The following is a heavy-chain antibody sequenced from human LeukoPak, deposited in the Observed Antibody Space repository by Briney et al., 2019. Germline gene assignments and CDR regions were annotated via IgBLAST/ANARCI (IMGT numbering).Heavy chain of an antibody. CDR3: ASRRGYDFWSGQNWFDP. CDR2: IYYSGST. CDR1: GGSISSSSYY. Sequence: SETLPLTCTVSGGSISSSSYYWGWIRQPPGKGLEWIGSIYYSGSTYYNPSLKSRVTISVDTSKNQFSLKLSSVTAADTAVYYCASRRGYDFWSGQNWFDPWGQGTLVTVSS. J-gene: IGHJ5*02. V-gene: IGHV4-39*01. D-gene: IGHD3-3*01.